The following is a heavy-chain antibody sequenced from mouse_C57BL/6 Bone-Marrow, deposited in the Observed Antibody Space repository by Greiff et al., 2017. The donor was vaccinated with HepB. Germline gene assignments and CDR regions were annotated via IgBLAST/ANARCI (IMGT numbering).Heavy chain of an antibody. CDR3: ASRDGYYSAWFAY. CDR2: IWSGGST. CDR1: GFSLTSYG. Sequence: VKVVESGPGLVQPSQRLSITCTVSGFSLTSYGVHWVRQSPGKGLEWLGVIWSGGSTDYNAAFISRLSISKDNSKSQVFFKMNSLQADDTAIYYCASRDGYYSAWFAYWGQGTLVTVSA. V-gene: IGHV2-2*01. J-gene: IGHJ3*01. D-gene: IGHD2-3*01.